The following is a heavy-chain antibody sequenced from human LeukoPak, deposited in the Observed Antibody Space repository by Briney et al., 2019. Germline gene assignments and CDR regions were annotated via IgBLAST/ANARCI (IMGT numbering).Heavy chain of an antibody. J-gene: IGHJ3*02. CDR3: ARQGVLLWFGELPNDAFDI. V-gene: IGHV4-59*08. D-gene: IGHD3-10*01. CDR2: IYYSGST. CDR1: GGSISTYY. Sequence: SETLSLTCTVSGGSISTYYWSWIRQPPGKGLEWIGYIYYSGSTNYNPSLKSRVIISLDTSKNQFSLKLSSVTAADTAVYYCARQGVLLWFGELPNDAFDIWGQGTMVTVSS.